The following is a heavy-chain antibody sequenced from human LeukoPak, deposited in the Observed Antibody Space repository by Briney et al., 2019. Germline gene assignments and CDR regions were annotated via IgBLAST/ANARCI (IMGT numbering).Heavy chain of an antibody. J-gene: IGHJ6*03. CDR2: ISYDGSNK. V-gene: IGHV3-30*04. Sequence: PGGSLRLSCAASGFTFSSYAMHWVHQAPGKGLEWVAVISYDGSNKYYADSVKGRFTISRDNSKNTLYLQMNSLRAEDTAVYYCARDRQSPPYGEIRFYMDVWGKGTTVTVSS. CDR1: GFTFSSYA. CDR3: ARDRQSPPYGEIRFYMDV. D-gene: IGHD4-17*01.